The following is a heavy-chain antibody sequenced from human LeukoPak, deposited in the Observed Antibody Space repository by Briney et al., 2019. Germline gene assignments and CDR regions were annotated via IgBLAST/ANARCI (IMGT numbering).Heavy chain of an antibody. V-gene: IGHV3-48*03. J-gene: IGHJ4*02. CDR1: GFTFSNYE. CDR2: ISRSGSI. D-gene: IGHD6-13*01. Sequence: GGSLRLSCAASGFTFSNYEMKWVRQAPGKGLEWVSYISRSGSIYYADSVKGRFTISRDNAKNSLYLQMNSLRAEDTAVYYCARALPSSWYYFDYWGQGTLVTVSS. CDR3: ARALPSSWYYFDY.